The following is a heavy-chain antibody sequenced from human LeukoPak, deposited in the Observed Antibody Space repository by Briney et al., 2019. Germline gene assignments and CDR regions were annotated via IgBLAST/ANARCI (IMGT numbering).Heavy chain of an antibody. J-gene: IGHJ3*02. CDR2: ISAYNGNT. V-gene: IGHV1-18*01. Sequence: GASVKVSCKASGYTFTSYGISWVRQAPGQGLEWMGWISAYNGNTNYAQKLQGRVTMTTDTSTSTAYMELRSLRSDDTAVYYCARETDLCSSTSCYAFDIWGHGTMVTVST. D-gene: IGHD2-2*01. CDR1: GYTFTSYG. CDR3: ARETDLCSSTSCYAFDI.